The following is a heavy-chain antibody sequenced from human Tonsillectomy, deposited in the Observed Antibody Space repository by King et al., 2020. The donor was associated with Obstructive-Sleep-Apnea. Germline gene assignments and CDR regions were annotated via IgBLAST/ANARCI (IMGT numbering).Heavy chain of an antibody. J-gene: IGHJ6*02. CDR2: ISSSGSTI. CDR3: ARVPFDLVGAYNYYYYGMDV. CDR1: GFTFSDYY. V-gene: IGHV3-11*01. D-gene: IGHD1-26*01. Sequence: VQLVESGGGLVKPGGSLRLSCAASGFTFSDYYMSWIPQAPGKGLEWVSYISSSGSTIYYADSVRGRFTISRDNAKNSLYLQMNSLRAEDTAVYYCARVPFDLVGAYNYYYYGMDVWGQGTTVTVSS.